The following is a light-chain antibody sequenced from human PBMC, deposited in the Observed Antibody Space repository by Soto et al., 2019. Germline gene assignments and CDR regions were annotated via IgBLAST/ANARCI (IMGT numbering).Light chain of an antibody. CDR2: SAS. CDR1: QGIRHD. J-gene: IGKJ1*01. V-gene: IGKV1-17*01. Sequence: DIQMTQSPSSLSASVGDRVTITFRASQGIRHDLGWYQQKPGKAPTRLIYSASSLQSGVPSRFSGSGSGTEFTLTISSLQPEDSATYYCLQHNSYPQTFGQGTKVEIK. CDR3: LQHNSYPQT.